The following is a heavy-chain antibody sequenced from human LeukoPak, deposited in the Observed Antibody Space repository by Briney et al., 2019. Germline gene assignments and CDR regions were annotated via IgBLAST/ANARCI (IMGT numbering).Heavy chain of an antibody. CDR2: ISYDGSNK. V-gene: IGHV3-30*04. D-gene: IGHD1-1*01. CDR1: GFTFSSYA. J-gene: IGHJ2*01. CDR3: ARVVHGIDWYFDL. Sequence: GRSLRPSCAASGFTFSSYAMHWVRQAPGKGLEWVAVISYDGSNKYYADSVKGRFTISRDNSKNTLYLQMNSLRAEDTAVYYCARVVHGIDWYFDLWGRGTLVTVSS.